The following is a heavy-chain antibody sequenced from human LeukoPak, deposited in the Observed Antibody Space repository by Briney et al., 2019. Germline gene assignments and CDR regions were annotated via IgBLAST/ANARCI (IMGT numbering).Heavy chain of an antibody. Sequence: GESLKISCKGSGYSFTSYWIGWVRQMPGKGLEWMGIIYPGDSDTRYNPSFQGQVTISADKSTSTAYLQWSSLKASDTAMYYCASYYYDSSGYWWVADYWGQGTLVTVSS. D-gene: IGHD3-22*01. CDR3: ASYYYDSSGYWWVADY. V-gene: IGHV5-51*01. CDR2: IYPGDSDT. CDR1: GYSFTSYW. J-gene: IGHJ4*02.